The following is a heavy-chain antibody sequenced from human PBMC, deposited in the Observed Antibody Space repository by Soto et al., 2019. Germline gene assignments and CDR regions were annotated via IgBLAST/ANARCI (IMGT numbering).Heavy chain of an antibody. V-gene: IGHV1-24*01. J-gene: IGHJ5*02. CDR2: FDPEDGET. D-gene: IGHD1-7*01. CDR3: ATGGLYNWNYNWFDP. CDR1: GYTLTELS. Sequence: GASVKVSCKVSGYTLTELSMHWVRQAPGKGLEWMGGFDPEDGETIYAQKFQGRVTMTEDTSTDTAYMELSSLRSEDTAVYYCATGGLYNWNYNWFDPWGQGTLVTVSS.